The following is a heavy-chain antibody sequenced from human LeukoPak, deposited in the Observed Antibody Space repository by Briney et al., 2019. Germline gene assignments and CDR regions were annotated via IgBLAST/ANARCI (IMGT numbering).Heavy chain of an antibody. CDR3: AKDPDYDILTGYFGDYYYGMDV. CDR2: ISGSGGST. D-gene: IGHD3-9*01. Sequence: PGGSLRLSCEASGFTFRSYAMSWVRQAPGKGLEWVSAISGSGGSTYYADSVKGRFTISRDNSKNTLYLQMNSLRAEDTAVYYCAKDPDYDILTGYFGDYYYGMDVWGQGTTVTVSS. V-gene: IGHV3-23*01. J-gene: IGHJ6*02. CDR1: GFTFRSYA.